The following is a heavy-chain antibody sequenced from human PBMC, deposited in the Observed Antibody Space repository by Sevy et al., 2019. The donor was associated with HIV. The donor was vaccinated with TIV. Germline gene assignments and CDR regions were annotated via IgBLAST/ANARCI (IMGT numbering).Heavy chain of an antibody. J-gene: IGHJ6*03. V-gene: IGHV3-7*01. CDR3: ARGGYSSSWYMVYYYYMDV. D-gene: IGHD6-13*01. Sequence: GGSLRLSCAASGFTFSSYWMSWVRQAPGKGLEWVANIKQDGSEKYYVDSVKGRFTISRENAKNSLYLQMNSLRAEDTAVYYCARGGYSSSWYMVYYYYMDVWGKGTTVTVSS. CDR1: GFTFSSYW. CDR2: IKQDGSEK.